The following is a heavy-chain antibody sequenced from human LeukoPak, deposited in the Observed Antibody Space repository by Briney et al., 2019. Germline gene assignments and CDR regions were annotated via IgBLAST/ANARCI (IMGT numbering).Heavy chain of an antibody. CDR3: AREGILGLPERFVDY. CDR2: ISAYNGNT. V-gene: IGHV1-18*01. D-gene: IGHD3-10*01. J-gene: IGHJ4*02. CDR1: GYTFTSYG. Sequence: ASVKVSCKASGYTFTSYGISWVRQAPGQGLEWMGWISAYNGNTNYAQKLQGRVTMTTDTSTSTAYMELRSLRSDDTAVYYCAREGILGLPERFVDYWGQGTLVTVSS.